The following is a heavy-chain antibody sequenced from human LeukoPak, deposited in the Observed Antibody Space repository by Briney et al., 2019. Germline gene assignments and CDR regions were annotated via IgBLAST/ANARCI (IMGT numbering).Heavy chain of an antibody. J-gene: IGHJ4*02. Sequence: SETLSLTCTVSGASFSSYYWNWIRQSPGKGLEWLGNIHYRGTTNHNPSLKSRVTLSLDTSKSQFVLKVTSVTAADTAVYYCARDEHGDFQGFDYWGQGTRVTVSS. CDR1: GASFSSYY. V-gene: IGHV4-59*13. D-gene: IGHD4-17*01. CDR2: IHYRGTT. CDR3: ARDEHGDFQGFDY.